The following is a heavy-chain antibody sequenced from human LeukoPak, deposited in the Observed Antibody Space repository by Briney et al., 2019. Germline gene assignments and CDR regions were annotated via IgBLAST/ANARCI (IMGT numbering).Heavy chain of an antibody. CDR1: GFTFSSYG. V-gene: IGHV3-30*02. CDR3: AKGGWIQLWSYDY. D-gene: IGHD5-18*01. J-gene: IGHJ4*02. Sequence: TGGSLRLSCAASGFTFSSYGMHWVRQAPGKGLEWVAFIRYDGSNKYYADSVKGRFTISRDNSKNTLYLQMNSLRAEDTAVYYCAKGGWIQLWSYDYWGQGTLVTVSS. CDR2: IRYDGSNK.